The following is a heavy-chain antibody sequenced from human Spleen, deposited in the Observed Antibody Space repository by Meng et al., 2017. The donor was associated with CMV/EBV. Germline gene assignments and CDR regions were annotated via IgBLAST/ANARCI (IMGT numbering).Heavy chain of an antibody. Sequence: SLRLSCTASGFTFSTYWMNWVRQAPGKGLEWVATLNHDGSEEYCVDSVKGRFTISRDNAKNSLFLQKNSLRAEDTAVYYCARGTGEPGMDYWGQGALVTVSS. J-gene: IGHJ4*02. CDR2: LNHDGSEE. CDR1: GFTFSTYW. V-gene: IGHV3-7*01. D-gene: IGHD1-1*01. CDR3: ARGTGEPGMDY.